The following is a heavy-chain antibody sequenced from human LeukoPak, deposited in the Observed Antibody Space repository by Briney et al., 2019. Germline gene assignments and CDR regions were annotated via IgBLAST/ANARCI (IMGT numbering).Heavy chain of an antibody. CDR2: IYSGGST. CDR3: ARGLDYGDSGWFDP. V-gene: IGHV3-53*01. CDR1: GFTVSSNY. J-gene: IGHJ5*02. Sequence: GGSLRLSCAASGFTVSSNYMSWVRQAPGKGLEWVSVIYSGGSTYYADSVRGRFTISRDNSKNTLYLQMNSLRAEDTAVYYCARGLDYGDSGWFDPWGQGTLVTVSS. D-gene: IGHD4-17*01.